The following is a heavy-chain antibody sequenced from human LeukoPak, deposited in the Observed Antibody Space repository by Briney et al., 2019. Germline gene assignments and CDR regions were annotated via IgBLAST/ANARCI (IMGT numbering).Heavy chain of an antibody. CDR1: GFTFHDYG. CDR2: IYWNGISS. J-gene: IGHJ5*02. D-gene: IGHD3-22*01. V-gene: IGHV3-20*04. Sequence: GGSLRLSCAASGFTFHDYGMTWVRQSPGKGLEWVATIYWNGISSGHADSVKGRFTISRDNAKKSLYLQTNSLRAEDTAVYYCARTYYYDSSGYREDWFDPWGQGTLVTVSS. CDR3: ARTYYYDSSGYREDWFDP.